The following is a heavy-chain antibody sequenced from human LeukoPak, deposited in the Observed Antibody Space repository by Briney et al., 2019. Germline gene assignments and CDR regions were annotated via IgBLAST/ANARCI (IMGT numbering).Heavy chain of an antibody. D-gene: IGHD2-2*01. J-gene: IGHJ3*02. CDR3: TSIVVVPAATDAFDI. V-gene: IGHV3-73*01. CDR1: GFTFSGSA. Sequence: PGGSLRLSCAASGFTFSGSAMHWVRQASGKGLEWVGRLRSKANSYATAYAASVKGRFTISRDDSKNTAYLQMNSLKTEDTAVYYCTSIVVVPAATDAFDIWGQGTMVTVSS. CDR2: LRSKANSYAT.